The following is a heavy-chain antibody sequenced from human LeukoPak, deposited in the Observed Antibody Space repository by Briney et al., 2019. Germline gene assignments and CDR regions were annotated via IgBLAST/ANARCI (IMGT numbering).Heavy chain of an antibody. CDR3: ARESDGEDSSGYYGFDAFDI. D-gene: IGHD3-22*01. V-gene: IGHV3-21*01. J-gene: IGHJ3*02. CDR1: GFTFSSFS. CDR2: ISSSSSYI. Sequence: GGSLRLSCAASGFTFSSFSMNWVSQAPGKGLEWVSSISSSSSYIYYADSVKGRFTISRDNAKNSLYLQMNSLRAEDTAVYYCARESDGEDSSGYYGFDAFDIWGQGTMVTVSS.